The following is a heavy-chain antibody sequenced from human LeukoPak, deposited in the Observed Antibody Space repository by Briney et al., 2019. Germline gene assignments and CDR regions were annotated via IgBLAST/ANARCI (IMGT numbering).Heavy chain of an antibody. CDR1: GFTFSSYW. V-gene: IGHV4-59*01. Sequence: GSLRLSCAASGFTFSSYWMSWIRQPPGKGLEWIGYIYYSGSANYNPSLKSRVTISVDMSKNQFSLKLSSVTAADTAVYYCARVAGYSRGWYHSANARSWYFDLWGRGTLVTVSS. CDR2: IYYSGSA. J-gene: IGHJ2*01. D-gene: IGHD6-19*01. CDR3: ARVAGYSRGWYHSANARSWYFDL.